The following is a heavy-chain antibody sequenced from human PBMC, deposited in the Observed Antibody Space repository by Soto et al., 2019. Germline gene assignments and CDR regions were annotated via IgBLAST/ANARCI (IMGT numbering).Heavy chain of an antibody. J-gene: IGHJ4*02. CDR1: GFPFSSYA. CDR2: ISGSGGST. V-gene: IGHV3-23*01. D-gene: IGHD2-15*01. Sequence: PGGSLRLSCAASGFPFSSYAMSWVRQAPGKGLEWVSAISGSGGSTYYADSVKGRFTISRDNSKNTLYLQMNSLRAEDTAVYYCAKVRRYSFGPFDYWGQGTLVTGLL. CDR3: AKVRRYSFGPFDY.